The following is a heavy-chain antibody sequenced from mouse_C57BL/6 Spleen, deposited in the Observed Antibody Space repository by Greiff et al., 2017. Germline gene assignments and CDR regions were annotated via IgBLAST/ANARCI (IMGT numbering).Heavy chain of an antibody. Sequence: EVQLHQSGPELVKPGASVKISCKASGYTFTDYYMNWVKQSHGKSLEWIGDINPNNGGTSYNQKFKGKATLTVDKSSSTAYMELRSLTSEDSAVYYCARQTTVVARGYFDVWGTGTTVTVSS. D-gene: IGHD1-1*01. J-gene: IGHJ1*03. CDR1: GYTFTDYY. V-gene: IGHV1-26*01. CDR3: ARQTTVVARGYFDV. CDR2: INPNNGGT.